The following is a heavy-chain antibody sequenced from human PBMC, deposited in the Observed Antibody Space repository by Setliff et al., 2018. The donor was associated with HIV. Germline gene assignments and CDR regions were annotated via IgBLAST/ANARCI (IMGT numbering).Heavy chain of an antibody. J-gene: IGHJ4*02. V-gene: IGHV4-34*01. D-gene: IGHD3-22*01. Sequence: KTSETLSLTCAVYGGSFSGYYWSWIRQPPGKELEWIGEINHSGSTNYNPSLKSRVTISVDTSKNQFSLKLSSVTAADTAVYYCARDFDSSGYYEYYFDYWGQGTLVTVSS. CDR2: INHSGST. CDR3: ARDFDSSGYYEYYFDY. CDR1: GGSFSGYY.